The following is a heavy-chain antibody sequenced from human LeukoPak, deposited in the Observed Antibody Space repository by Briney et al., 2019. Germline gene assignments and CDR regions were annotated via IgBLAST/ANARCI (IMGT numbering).Heavy chain of an antibody. CDR2: FDLADSGT. J-gene: IGHJ4*02. CDR1: GYTLTELS. CDR3: ATNSGGSSGYYYY. V-gene: IGHV1-24*01. Sequence: ASVKVSCKVSGYTLTELSMHWVRQAPGKGLEWMGGFDLADSGTIYAQKFQGRVTMTEDPSTDTAYMELSSLRSEDTAVYYCATNSGGSSGYYYYWGQGTLVTVSS. D-gene: IGHD3-22*01.